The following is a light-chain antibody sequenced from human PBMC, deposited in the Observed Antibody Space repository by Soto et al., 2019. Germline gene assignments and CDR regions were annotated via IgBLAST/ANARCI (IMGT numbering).Light chain of an antibody. J-gene: IGKJ4*01. CDR2: AAS. V-gene: IGKV1-9*01. CDR1: QGISSY. Sequence: QLTQSPSSLSASVGDRVTITCRASQGISSYLAWYQQKPGKAPNLLIYAASTLQSGVPSRFSGSGSGTDFTLTISSLQPEDFATYHCQQLYSYPLTFGGGTKVEIK. CDR3: QQLYSYPLT.